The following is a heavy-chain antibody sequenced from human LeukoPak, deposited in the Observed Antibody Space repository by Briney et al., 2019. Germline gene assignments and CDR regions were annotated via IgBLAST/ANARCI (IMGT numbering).Heavy chain of an antibody. D-gene: IGHD1-26*01. CDR1: GFTLDAYA. CDR2: INADGGRT. V-gene: IGHV3-43*02. Sequence: GGSLRLSCVASGFTLDAYAMHWVRQARGKVLEWVSHINADGGRTFYADAVKGRFTISRDNRKNCLYLEMTSLRAEDSALYYCGTWDLYHGLDVWGRGTTVTVSS. CDR3: GTWDLYHGLDV. J-gene: IGHJ6*02.